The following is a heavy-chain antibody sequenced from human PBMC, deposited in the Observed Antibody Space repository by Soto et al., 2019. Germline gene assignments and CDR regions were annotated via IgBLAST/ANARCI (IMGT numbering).Heavy chain of an antibody. J-gene: IGHJ4*02. V-gene: IGHV1-69*06. CDR3: ARAIKRWEVNYYFDF. D-gene: IGHD1-26*01. Sequence: QVVLSQSGAEVKEPGSSVRVSCQVSGSTFNNFAFSWVRQAPGHGPEWMGGIVVDSNTAEYSQRFQDRVTITADTSTDTLYMELGSLTFEDTAVYYCARAIKRWEVNYYFDFWGQGTLVTVSS. CDR1: GSTFNNFA. CDR2: IVVDSNTA.